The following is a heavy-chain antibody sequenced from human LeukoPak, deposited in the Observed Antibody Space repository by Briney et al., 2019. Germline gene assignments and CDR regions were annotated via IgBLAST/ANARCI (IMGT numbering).Heavy chain of an antibody. CDR1: GGTFSSYA. D-gene: IGHD3-10*01. J-gene: IGHJ5*02. V-gene: IGHV1-69*06. CDR3: ARDKAGSLGWFDP. Sequence: SVKVSCKASGGTFSSYAISWVRQAPGQGLEWMGGIIPIFGTANYAQKFQGRVTITADKSTSTAYMELSRLRSDDTAVYYCARDKAGSLGWFDPWGQGTLVTVSS. CDR2: IIPIFGTA.